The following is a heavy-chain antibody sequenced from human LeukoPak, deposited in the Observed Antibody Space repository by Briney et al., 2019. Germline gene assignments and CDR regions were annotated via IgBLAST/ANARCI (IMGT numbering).Heavy chain of an antibody. Sequence: SETLSLPCAVYGGSFSGYYWSWIRQPPGKGLEWIGEINHSGSTNYNPSLKSRVTISVDTSKNQFSLKLSSVTAADTAVYYCARGSPPYCSSTSCLYYHYYYYMDVWGKGTTVTVSS. J-gene: IGHJ6*03. V-gene: IGHV4-34*01. CDR1: GGSFSGYY. D-gene: IGHD2-2*01. CDR3: ARGSPPYCSSTSCLYYHYYYYMDV. CDR2: INHSGST.